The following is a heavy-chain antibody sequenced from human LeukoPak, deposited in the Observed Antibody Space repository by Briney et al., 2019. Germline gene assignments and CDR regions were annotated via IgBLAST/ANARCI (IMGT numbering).Heavy chain of an antibody. D-gene: IGHD4-17*01. Sequence: GGSLRLSCAASGFSFSNYSMNWVRQAPGKGLEWVSYSSGSSSRIIYYADSVKGRFAISRDIAKNSVYLQMNSLRDDDTALYYCARAERTTGAFDIWGQGTMVAVSS. CDR3: ARAERTTGAFDI. CDR1: GFSFSNYS. J-gene: IGHJ3*02. V-gene: IGHV3-48*02. CDR2: SSGSSSRII.